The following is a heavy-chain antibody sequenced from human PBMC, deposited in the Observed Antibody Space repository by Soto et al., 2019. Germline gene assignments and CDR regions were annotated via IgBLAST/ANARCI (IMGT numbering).Heavy chain of an antibody. CDR3: ARVRAYSYGYEDY. V-gene: IGHV4-30-4*01. J-gene: IGHJ4*02. CDR1: GGSIISDDYY. D-gene: IGHD5-18*01. Sequence: PAETLSLTCAVSGGSIISDDYYWIWVRQFPGKGLEWIGYIYHTGTTFYNPSLQGRVFISLDTPKKQFTLDLNSVTAADSAVYYCARVRAYSYGYEDYWGQGTLVTVSS. CDR2: IYHTGTT.